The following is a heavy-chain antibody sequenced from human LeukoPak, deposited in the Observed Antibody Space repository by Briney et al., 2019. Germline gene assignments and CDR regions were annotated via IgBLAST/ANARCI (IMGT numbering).Heavy chain of an antibody. V-gene: IGHV1-69*05. D-gene: IGHD3-16*02. J-gene: IGHJ4*02. CDR1: GGTFSSYA. CDR2: IIPIFGTA. Sequence: GASVKVSCKASGGTFSSYAISWVRQAPGQGLEWMGRIIPIFGTANYAQKLQGRVTITTDESTSTAYMELSSLRSEDTAVYYCARQGYDYVWGSYRPFDYWGQGTLVTVSS. CDR3: ARQGYDYVWGSYRPFDY.